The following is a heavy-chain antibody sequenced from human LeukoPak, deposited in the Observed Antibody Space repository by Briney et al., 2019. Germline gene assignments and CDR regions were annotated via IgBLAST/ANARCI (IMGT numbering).Heavy chain of an antibody. CDR3: ARDQGWFGESLDTFDY. J-gene: IGHJ4*02. Sequence: GGSLRLSCAASGFTFSSYWMHWVRQAPGKGLVWVSRINSDGSSTSYADSVKGRFTISRDNAENTLYLQMNSLRAEDTAVYYCARDQGWFGESLDTFDYWGQGTLVTVSS. V-gene: IGHV3-74*01. D-gene: IGHD3-10*01. CDR2: INSDGSST. CDR1: GFTFSSYW.